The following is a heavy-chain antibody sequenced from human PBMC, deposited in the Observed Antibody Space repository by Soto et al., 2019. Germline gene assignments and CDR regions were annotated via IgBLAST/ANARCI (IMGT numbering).Heavy chain of an antibody. J-gene: IGHJ4*02. Sequence: QVQLVQSGAEVKKPGASVKVSCKASGYTFTSHYIHWVRQAPGQGLEWMGIINPSGGSTSNAQKFQDRVTMTRDTSTSTVYMELSSLRSEDTAVYNCARASSGGGRRFHYWGQGTPVTVSS. D-gene: IGHD2-15*01. CDR1: GYTFTSHY. CDR2: INPSGGST. V-gene: IGHV1-46*03. CDR3: ARASSGGGRRFHY.